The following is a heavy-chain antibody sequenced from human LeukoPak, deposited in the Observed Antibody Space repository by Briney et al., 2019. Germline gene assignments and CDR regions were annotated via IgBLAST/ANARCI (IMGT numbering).Heavy chain of an antibody. Sequence: PGGSLRLSCAASGFTFSSYWMHWVRQPPGKGLVWVSRITSDGSGIGHADSVKGRFSTPRDNAKNTLYLQMNSLRAEDTAVYYCASGRLVGAPDYWGQGTLVTVSS. CDR2: ITSDGSGI. CDR1: GFTFSSYW. J-gene: IGHJ4*02. D-gene: IGHD1-26*01. V-gene: IGHV3-74*01. CDR3: ASGRLVGAPDY.